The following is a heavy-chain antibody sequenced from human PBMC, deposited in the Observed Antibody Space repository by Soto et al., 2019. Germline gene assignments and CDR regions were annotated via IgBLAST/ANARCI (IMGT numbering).Heavy chain of an antibody. D-gene: IGHD6-19*01. CDR1: GGSISSSSFH. J-gene: IGHJ5*02. CDR3: ARRERAAGTDCWFDP. CDR2: VYYSGST. V-gene: IGHV4-39*01. Sequence: TSETLSLTCTVSGGSISSSSFHWGWIRQPPGKGLEWIGSVYYSGSTYYSQSLKSRVTISVDTSKNQFSLKLISVTAADTAVYYCARRERAAGTDCWFDPWGQGILVTVSS.